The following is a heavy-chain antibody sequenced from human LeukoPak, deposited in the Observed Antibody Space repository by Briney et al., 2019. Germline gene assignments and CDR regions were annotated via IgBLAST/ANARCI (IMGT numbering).Heavy chain of an antibody. CDR1: GYTFTSYG. J-gene: IGHJ5*02. D-gene: IGHD1-1*01. V-gene: IGHV1-18*01. CDR3: ARDHTTGIWGPLKYNWFDP. Sequence: ASVKVSCKASGYTFTSYGISWVRQAPGQGLEWMGWISAYNGNTNYAQKLQGRVTMTTDTSTSTAYMELRSLRSDDTAVYYCARDHTTGIWGPLKYNWFDPWGQGTLVTVSS. CDR2: ISAYNGNT.